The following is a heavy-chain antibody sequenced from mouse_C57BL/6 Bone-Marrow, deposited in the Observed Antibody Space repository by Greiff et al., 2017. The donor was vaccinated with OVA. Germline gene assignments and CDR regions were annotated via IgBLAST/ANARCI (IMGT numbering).Heavy chain of an antibody. CDR3: TRLLDAMDY. V-gene: IGHV5-9-1*02. J-gene: IGHJ4*01. CDR2: ISSGGDYI. CDR1: GFTFSSYA. D-gene: IGHD2-1*01. Sequence: EVHLVESGERLVKPGGSLKLSCAASGFTFSSYAMSWVRQTPEKRLEWVAYISSGGDYIYYADTVKGRFTISRDNARNTMYLQMSSLKSEDTAMYYCTRLLDAMDYWGQGTSVTVSS.